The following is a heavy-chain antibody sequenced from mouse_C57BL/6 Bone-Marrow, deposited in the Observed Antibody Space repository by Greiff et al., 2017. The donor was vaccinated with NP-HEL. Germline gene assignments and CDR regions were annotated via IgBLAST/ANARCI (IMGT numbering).Heavy chain of an antibody. CDR3: ARDYDYHYYAMDY. D-gene: IGHD2-4*01. V-gene: IGHV1-64*01. Sequence: QVQLQQSGAELVKPGASVKLSCKASGYTFTSYWMHWVKQRPGQGLEWIGMIHPNSGSTNYNEKFKSKATLTVDKSSSTAYMQLSSLTSEDSAVYYCARDYDYHYYAMDYWGQGTSVTVSS. J-gene: IGHJ4*01. CDR1: GYTFTSYW. CDR2: IHPNSGST.